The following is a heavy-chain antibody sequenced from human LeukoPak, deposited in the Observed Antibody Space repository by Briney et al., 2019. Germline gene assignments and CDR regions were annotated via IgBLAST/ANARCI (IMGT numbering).Heavy chain of an antibody. J-gene: IGHJ4*02. Sequence: PSETLSLTCAVYGGSFSGYYWSWIRQPPGKGLEWIGEINHSGSTNYNPSLKSRVTISVDTSKNQFSLKLSSVTAADTAVYYCARGQGQQLVKRYFDYWGQGTLVTVSS. CDR3: ARGQGQQLVKRYFDY. V-gene: IGHV4-34*01. CDR1: GGSFSGYY. CDR2: INHSGST. D-gene: IGHD6-13*01.